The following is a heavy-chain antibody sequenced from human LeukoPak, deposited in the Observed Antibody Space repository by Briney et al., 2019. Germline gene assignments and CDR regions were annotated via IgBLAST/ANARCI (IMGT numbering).Heavy chain of an antibody. CDR1: GGSISSTSYY. V-gene: IGHV4-39*07. CDR3: ATSGWGGWYGYFDY. D-gene: IGHD6-19*01. Sequence: SETLSLTCTVSGGSISSTSYYWGWIRQPPGKGLEWIGSIYYSGSTYCNPSLKSRVTISVDTSKNQFSLRLSSVTAADTAVYYCATSGWGGWYGYFDYWGQGTLVTVSS. CDR2: IYYSGST. J-gene: IGHJ4*02.